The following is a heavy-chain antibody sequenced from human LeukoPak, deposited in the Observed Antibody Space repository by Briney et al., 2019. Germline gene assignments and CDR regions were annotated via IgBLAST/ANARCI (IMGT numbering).Heavy chain of an antibody. CDR3: AREVPLGRGVIYYFDY. D-gene: IGHD3-10*01. V-gene: IGHV4-59*12. Sequence: PSETLSLTCTVSGASISNYYWSWIRQPPGKGLEWIGYVYYSGSTNYNPSLKSRVTISVDTSENQFSLKLSSVTAADTAVYYCAREVPLGRGVIYYFDYWGQGTLVTVSS. CDR1: GASISNYY. J-gene: IGHJ4*02. CDR2: VYYSGST.